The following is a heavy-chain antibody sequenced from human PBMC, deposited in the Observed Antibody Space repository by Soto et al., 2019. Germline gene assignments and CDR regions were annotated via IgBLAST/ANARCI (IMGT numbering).Heavy chain of an antibody. CDR3: AKELESGSYQTPFDY. Sequence: QVQLVESGGGVVQPGRSLRLSCAASGFTFSSYGMHWVRQAPGKGLEWVAVISYDGSNKYYADSVKGRFTISRDNSKNTLYLQMNSLRAEDTAVYYCAKELESGSYQTPFDYWGQGTLVTVSS. CDR1: GFTFSSYG. J-gene: IGHJ4*02. V-gene: IGHV3-30*18. CDR2: ISYDGSNK. D-gene: IGHD1-26*01.